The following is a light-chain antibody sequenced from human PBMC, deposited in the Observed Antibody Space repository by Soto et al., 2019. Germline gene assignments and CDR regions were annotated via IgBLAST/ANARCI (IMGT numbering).Light chain of an antibody. V-gene: IGLV4-69*01. Sequence: QLVLTQSPSASASLGASVKLTCTLSSGHSNYAIAWHQQQPEKGPRYLMKLNSDGSHSKGAGIPDRFSGSSSGAERYLTISSLQSEDEADYYCQTWATGIVVFGGGTKLTVL. J-gene: IGLJ2*01. CDR3: QTWATGIVV. CDR1: SGHSNYA. CDR2: LNSDGSH.